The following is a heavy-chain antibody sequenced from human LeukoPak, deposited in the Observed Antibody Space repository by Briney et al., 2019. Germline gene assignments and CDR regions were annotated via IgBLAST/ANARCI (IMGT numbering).Heavy chain of an antibody. Sequence: SETLSLTRTVSGGSISSYYWSWIRQPPGKGLEWIGYIYYSGSTNYNPSLKSRVTISVDTSKNQFSLKLSSVTAADTAVYYCAGGPDSSGGEYYFDYWGQGTLVTVSS. CDR1: GGSISSYY. D-gene: IGHD6-19*01. J-gene: IGHJ4*02. V-gene: IGHV4-59*08. CDR3: AGGPDSSGGEYYFDY. CDR2: IYYSGST.